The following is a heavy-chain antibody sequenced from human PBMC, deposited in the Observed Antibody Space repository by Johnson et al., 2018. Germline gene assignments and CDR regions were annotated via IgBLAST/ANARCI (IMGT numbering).Heavy chain of an antibody. CDR1: GGTFSSYA. Sequence: QVQLVQSGAEVKKPGSSVKVSCKASGGTFSSYAISWVRQAPGQGLEWMGGIIPIFGTANYAQKFQGRVTITADESTRTAYMELSSLRSEDTAVYYCAFRYCSSTSCYYPGAFDIWGQGTMVTVSS. D-gene: IGHD2-2*01. CDR2: IIPIFGTA. CDR3: AFRYCSSTSCYYPGAFDI. V-gene: IGHV1-69*01. J-gene: IGHJ3*02.